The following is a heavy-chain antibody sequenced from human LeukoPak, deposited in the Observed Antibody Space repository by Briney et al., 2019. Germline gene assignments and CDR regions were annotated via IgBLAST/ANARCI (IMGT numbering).Heavy chain of an antibody. CDR2: ISSVKNYV. V-gene: IGHV3-21*01. CDR1: GFIFSSYS. CDR3: ARETDSSEFDY. J-gene: IGHJ4*02. Sequence: PGGSLRLSCAAYGFIFSSYSMNWVRQAPGKGLEWVSSISSVKNYVYYTDSARGRFTISRDNAKNSLYLQMDSLRAEDTAVYYCARETDSSEFDYWGQGALVTVSS. D-gene: IGHD6-13*01.